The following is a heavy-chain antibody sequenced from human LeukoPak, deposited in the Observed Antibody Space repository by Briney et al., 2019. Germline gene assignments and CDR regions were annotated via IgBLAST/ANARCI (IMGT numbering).Heavy chain of an antibody. CDR2: IKQDGREK. CDR3: ARVEDYDILTGFDY. V-gene: IGHV3-7*01. CDR1: GFTFSSYW. D-gene: IGHD3-9*01. Sequence: PGGSLRLSCAASGFTFSSYWMSWVRQAPGKGLEGVANIKQDGREKYSVDSVKGRFTISRDNAKNSLYLQMNSLRAEDTAVYYCARVEDYDILTGFDYWGQGTLVTVSS. J-gene: IGHJ4*02.